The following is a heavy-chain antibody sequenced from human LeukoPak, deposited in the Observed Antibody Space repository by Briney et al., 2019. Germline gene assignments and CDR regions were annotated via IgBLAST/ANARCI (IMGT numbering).Heavy chain of an antibody. J-gene: IGHJ5*02. Sequence: PPETLSLTCTVSGGSISSYYWSWIRQPPGKGLEWIGYIYYSGSTNYNPSLKSRVTISVDTSKNQFSLKLSSVTAADTAVYYCARQGYCSSTSCYHYNWFDPWGQGTLVTVSS. CDR2: IYYSGST. V-gene: IGHV4-59*08. CDR3: ARQGYCSSTSCYHYNWFDP. D-gene: IGHD2-2*01. CDR1: GGSISSYY.